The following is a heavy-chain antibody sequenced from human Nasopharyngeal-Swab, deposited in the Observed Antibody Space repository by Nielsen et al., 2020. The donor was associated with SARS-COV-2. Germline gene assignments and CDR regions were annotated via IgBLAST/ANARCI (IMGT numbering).Heavy chain of an antibody. Sequence: SETLSLTCSVSGGSISSYYWNWIRQPAGKGLEWIGRIYTSGSTNYNPSLKSRVTISVDTSKNQFSLKLSSVTAADTAVYYCARGLRSSWYLIWFDPWGQGTLVTVSS. J-gene: IGHJ5*02. V-gene: IGHV4-4*07. D-gene: IGHD6-13*01. CDR2: IYTSGST. CDR3: ARGLRSSWYLIWFDP. CDR1: GGSISSYY.